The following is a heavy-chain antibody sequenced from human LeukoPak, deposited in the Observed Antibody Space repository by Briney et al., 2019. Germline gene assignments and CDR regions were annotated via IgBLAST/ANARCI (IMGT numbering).Heavy chain of an antibody. CDR3: AREAGSGSYFDY. CDR2: INPNSGGT. D-gene: IGHD3-10*01. Sequence: ASVKVSCKASGYTFTGYYMHWVRQAPGQGLEWMGWINPNSGGTNYAQKFQGRVTMTRDTSTSTVYMELSSLRSEDTAVYYCAREAGSGSYFDYWGQGTLVTVSS. J-gene: IGHJ4*02. CDR1: GYTFTGYY. V-gene: IGHV1-2*02.